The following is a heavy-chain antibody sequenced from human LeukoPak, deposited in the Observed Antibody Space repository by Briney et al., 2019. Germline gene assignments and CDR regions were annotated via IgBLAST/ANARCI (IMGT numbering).Heavy chain of an antibody. CDR1: GFTFSSYS. Sequence: PGGSLRLSCAASGFTFSSYSMNWVRQAPGKGLEWVSYISSSSTIYYADSVKGRFTISRDNAKNSLYLQMNSLRDEDTAVYYCARDRGYYDSSGYHPDAFDIWGQGTMVTVSS. J-gene: IGHJ3*02. D-gene: IGHD3-22*01. V-gene: IGHV3-48*02. CDR2: ISSSSTI. CDR3: ARDRGYYDSSGYHPDAFDI.